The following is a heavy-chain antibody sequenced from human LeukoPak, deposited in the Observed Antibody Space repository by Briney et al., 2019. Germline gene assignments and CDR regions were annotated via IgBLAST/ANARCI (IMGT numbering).Heavy chain of an antibody. CDR1: GFTFSSFA. CDR2: ISGSGGST. Sequence: PGGSLRFYCAASGFTFSSFAMRWVRQAPGQGLVCVSGISGSGGSTYYAESVKGRFTNSTAGSKNTLFLQMNGLRAEDTAVYYCAISLRVRGLIKAGWDFDLWGRGTLVTVSS. D-gene: IGHD3-10*01. V-gene: IGHV3-23*01. CDR3: AISLRVRGLIKAGWDFDL. J-gene: IGHJ2*01.